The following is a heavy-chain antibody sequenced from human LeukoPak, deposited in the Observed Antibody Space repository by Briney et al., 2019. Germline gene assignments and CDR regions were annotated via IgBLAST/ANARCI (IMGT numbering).Heavy chain of an antibody. CDR1: GFTFSSYW. CDR3: ARGSGGSSWYNWFDP. Sequence: GGSLRLSCAASGFTFSSYWMTWVRQAPGKGLEWVANIKQDGSEKYYVASVKGRLTISRDNAKSSLYLQMNSLRVEDTAVYYCARGSGGSSWYNWFDPWGQGTLVTVSS. J-gene: IGHJ5*02. CDR2: IKQDGSEK. V-gene: IGHV3-7*03. D-gene: IGHD6-13*01.